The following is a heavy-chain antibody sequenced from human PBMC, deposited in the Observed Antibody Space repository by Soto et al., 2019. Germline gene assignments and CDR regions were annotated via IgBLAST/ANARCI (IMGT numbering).Heavy chain of an antibody. CDR2: IYHTGAT. V-gene: IGHV4-38-2*01. Sequence: PSETLSLTCSIFDDSIRSDYFWGCIRQPPGKGLEWIGSIYHTGATYYNPSLQSRVTISVDTSKNQFSLRVTSIAAADTALYYCARLTTVRYFDSWGQGTLVTVSS. CDR1: DDSIRSDYF. CDR3: ARLTTVRYFDS. D-gene: IGHD4-17*01. J-gene: IGHJ4*02.